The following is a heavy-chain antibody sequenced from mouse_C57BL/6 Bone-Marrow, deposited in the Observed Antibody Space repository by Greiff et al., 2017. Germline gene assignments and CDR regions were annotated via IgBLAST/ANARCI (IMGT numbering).Heavy chain of an antibody. Sequence: VQLQQPGAELVKPGASVKMSCKAPGYTFTSYWLNWVKQRPGQGLEWIGDIYPGSGSTNYNEKFKSKATLTVDTSSNTAYMQLNGRTSECSAVYFCAGWVTRVGDNGGQGTTLAVSS. J-gene: IGHJ2*01. CDR3: AGWVTRVGDN. CDR1: GYTFTSYW. V-gene: IGHV1-55*01. CDR2: IYPGSGST. D-gene: IGHD2-1*01.